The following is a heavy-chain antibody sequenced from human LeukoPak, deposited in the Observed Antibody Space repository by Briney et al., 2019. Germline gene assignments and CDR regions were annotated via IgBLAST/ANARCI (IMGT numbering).Heavy chain of an antibody. CDR1: GGTFSSYA. V-gene: IGHV1-69*04. D-gene: IGHD1-26*01. J-gene: IGHJ4*02. CDR2: IIPILGIA. CDR3: ARIFNSGSYSFDY. Sequence: GASVKVSCKASGGTFSSYAISWGRQAPGQGLEWMGRIIPILGIANYAQKFQGRVTITADKSTSTAYMELSSLRSEDTAVYYCARIFNSGSYSFDYWGQGTLVTVSS.